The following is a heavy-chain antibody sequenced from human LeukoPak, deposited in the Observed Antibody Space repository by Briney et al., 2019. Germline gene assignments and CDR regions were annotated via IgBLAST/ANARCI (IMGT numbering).Heavy chain of an antibody. CDR3: ARDAMVRGVIPLDY. J-gene: IGHJ4*02. CDR1: GFTFSSYS. Sequence: GGSLRLSCAASGFTFSSYSMNWVRQAPGKGLEWVSSISSSSNYIYYADSVKGRFTISRDNAKNSLYLQMNSLRAEDTAVYYCARDAMVRGVIPLDYWGQGTLVTVSS. CDR2: ISSSSNYI. D-gene: IGHD3-10*01. V-gene: IGHV3-21*01.